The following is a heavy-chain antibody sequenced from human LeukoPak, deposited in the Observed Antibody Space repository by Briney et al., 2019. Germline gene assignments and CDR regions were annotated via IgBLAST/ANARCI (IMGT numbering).Heavy chain of an antibody. CDR3: AKDLYSNYGPADY. J-gene: IGHJ4*02. Sequence: GGSLRLSCAASGFTFSSYAMSWVRQAPGKGLEWVSTINGGGVNTHYADSVGGRFTISRDNSKNTLFLQMNSLRDEGTAVYYCAKDLYSNYGPADYWGQGNLVTVSS. CDR1: GFTFSSYA. CDR2: INGGGVNT. V-gene: IGHV3-23*01. D-gene: IGHD4-11*01.